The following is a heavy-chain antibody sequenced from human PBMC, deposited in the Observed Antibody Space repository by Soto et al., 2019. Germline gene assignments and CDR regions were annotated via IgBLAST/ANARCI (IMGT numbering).Heavy chain of an antibody. CDR3: ARDSKQWHLGVNWFDP. J-gene: IGHJ5*02. V-gene: IGHV3-33*01. Sequence: QPWGSLRLSCAASGFSLSGYGMHWVRQAPGKGLEWVAVTWYDGIKRNYADSVKGRFTISRDNSKNTLYLQMSNLRVEDTAVYYCARDSKQWHLGVNWFDPWGQGTQVTVSS. D-gene: IGHD6-19*01. CDR1: GFSLSGYG. CDR2: TWYDGIKR.